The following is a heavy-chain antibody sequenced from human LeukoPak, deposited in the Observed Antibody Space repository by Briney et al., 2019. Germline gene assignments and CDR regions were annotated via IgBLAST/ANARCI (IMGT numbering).Heavy chain of an antibody. J-gene: IGHJ6*02. V-gene: IGHV4-61*08. CDR3: ARGGQQLTYYYYYGMDV. D-gene: IGHD6-13*01. CDR1: GGSISSGDYL. CDR2: IYYNGST. Sequence: SETLSLTCTVSGGSISSGDYLWSWIRQPPGKGLEWIGYIYYNGSTSYNPSLKSRVTISVDTSKNQFSLKVRSVTAADTAVYYCARGGQQLTYYYYYGMDVWGQGTTVIVSS.